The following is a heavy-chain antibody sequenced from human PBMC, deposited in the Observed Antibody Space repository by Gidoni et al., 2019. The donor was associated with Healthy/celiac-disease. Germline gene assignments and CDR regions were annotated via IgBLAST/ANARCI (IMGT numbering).Heavy chain of an antibody. CDR2: TSAYNGNT. CDR1: GYTFTSYG. J-gene: IGHJ3*02. Sequence: QVQLVQSGAEVNTPGASVKVSCNASGYTFTSYGISRVRQAPGQGLEWMGWTSAYNGNTNYAQKLQGRVTMTTDTSTSTAYMELRSLRSDDTAVYYCANTQYDCWSGPESNDAFDIWGQGTMVTVTS. CDR3: ANTQYDCWSGPESNDAFDI. D-gene: IGHD3-3*01. V-gene: IGHV1-18*01.